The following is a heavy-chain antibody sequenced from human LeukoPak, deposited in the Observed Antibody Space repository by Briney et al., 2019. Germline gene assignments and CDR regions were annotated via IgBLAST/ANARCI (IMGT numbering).Heavy chain of an antibody. D-gene: IGHD1-26*01. V-gene: IGHV1-18*01. J-gene: IGHJ4*02. Sequence: ASVKVSCKASGYTFTSYGISWVRQAPGQGLEWMGWISAYNGNTNYAQKLQGRVTMTTDTSTSTAYMELRSPRSDDTAVYYCARDEGGSYSDYFDYWGQGTLVTVSS. CDR1: GYTFTSYG. CDR3: ARDEGGSYSDYFDY. CDR2: ISAYNGNT.